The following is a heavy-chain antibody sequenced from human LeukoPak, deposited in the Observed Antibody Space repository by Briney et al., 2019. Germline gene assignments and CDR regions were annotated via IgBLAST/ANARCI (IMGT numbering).Heavy chain of an antibody. D-gene: IGHD3-22*01. V-gene: IGHV4-34*01. J-gene: IGHJ4*02. Sequence: SETLSLTCAVYGGSFSSYYWSWIRQPPGKGLEWIGEINHSGSTNYNPSLKSRVTISADTSNNQFSLKLTSVTAADTAVYYCARDPHSSAPIDYWGQGTLVTVSS. CDR2: INHSGST. CDR1: GGSFSSYY. CDR3: ARDPHSSAPIDY.